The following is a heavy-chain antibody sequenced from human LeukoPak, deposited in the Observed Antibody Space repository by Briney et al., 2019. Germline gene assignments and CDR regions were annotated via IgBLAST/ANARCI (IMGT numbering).Heavy chain of an antibody. V-gene: IGHV4-39*01. J-gene: IGHJ3*02. CDR2: IYYSGST. D-gene: IGHD6-13*01. Sequence: SETLSLTCTVSGGSISSSSYYWGWIRQPPGKGLEWIGSIYYSGSTYYNPSLKSRVTISVDTSKNQFSLKLSSVTAADTAVYYCARHLGSIWNDAFDIWGQGTMVTVSS. CDR1: GGSISSSSYY. CDR3: ARHLGSIWNDAFDI.